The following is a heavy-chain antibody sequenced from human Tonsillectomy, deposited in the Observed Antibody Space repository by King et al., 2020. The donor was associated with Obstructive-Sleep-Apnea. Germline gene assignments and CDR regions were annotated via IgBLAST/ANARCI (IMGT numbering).Heavy chain of an antibody. CDR2: IYYSGST. V-gene: IGHV4-39*07. CDR1: GGSISSSSYL. CDR3: ARELTGDGYFDY. D-gene: IGHD3-10*01. Sequence: LQLQESGPGLVKTSETLSLTCTVSGGSISSSSYLLGWIRQSPGKGLEWIGSIYYSGSTSYNPSLKSRVTISVDTSKNQFSLKLSSVTAADTAVYCCARELTGDGYFDYWGQGTLVTVSS. J-gene: IGHJ4*02.